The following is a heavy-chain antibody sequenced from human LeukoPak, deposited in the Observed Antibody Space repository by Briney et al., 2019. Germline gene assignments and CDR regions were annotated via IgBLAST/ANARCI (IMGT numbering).Heavy chain of an antibody. CDR2: IYTSGST. CDR1: GGSISSGSYY. V-gene: IGHV4-61*02. Sequence: SETLSLTCTVSGGSISSGSYYWSWIRQPAGKGLEWIGRIYTSGSTNYNPSLKSRVTISVDTSKNQFSLKLSSVTAADTAVYYCARLSYGSGRVFDYWGQGTLVTVSS. D-gene: IGHD3-10*01. CDR3: ARLSYGSGRVFDY. J-gene: IGHJ4*02.